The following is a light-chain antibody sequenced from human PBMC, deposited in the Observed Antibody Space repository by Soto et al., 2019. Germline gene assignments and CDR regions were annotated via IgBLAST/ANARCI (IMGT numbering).Light chain of an antibody. Sequence: ENGLTQSPGTLSLSPGERATLSCRARQSVSSNYLAWYQQKPGQAPRLLIYGASRRATVIPDRFSGSGSGTDFTLTISRLEPEDFAVYYCQQYGSSLITFGQGTRLEIK. CDR1: QSVSSNY. V-gene: IGKV3-20*01. CDR3: QQYGSSLIT. CDR2: GAS. J-gene: IGKJ5*01.